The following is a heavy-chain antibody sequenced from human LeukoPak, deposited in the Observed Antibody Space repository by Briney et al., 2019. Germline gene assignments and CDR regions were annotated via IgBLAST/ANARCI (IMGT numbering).Heavy chain of an antibody. J-gene: IGHJ4*02. CDR3: ASQSRGVTVTYLPN. CDR2: IIPILGIA. D-gene: IGHD4-17*01. CDR1: GGTFSSYA. Sequence: SVKVSCKASGGTFSSYAISWVRQAPGQGLEWMGRIIPILGIANYAQKFQGRVTITADKSTSTAYMELSSLRSEDTAVYYCASQSRGVTVTYLPNWGQGTLVTVSA. V-gene: IGHV1-69*04.